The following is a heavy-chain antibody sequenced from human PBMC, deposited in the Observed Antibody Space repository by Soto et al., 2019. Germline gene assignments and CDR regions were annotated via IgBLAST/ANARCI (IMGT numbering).Heavy chain of an antibody. Sequence: PSQTLSLTCAISVDSVSSNSAAWNWIRQSPSRGLEWLGRTYYRSKWYNDYAVSVKSRITINPDTSKNQFSLQLNSVTPEDTAVYYCARSAAGTRGMGYYYYMDVWGKGTTVTVSS. V-gene: IGHV6-1*01. CDR3: ARSAAGTRGMGYYYYMDV. D-gene: IGHD6-13*01. CDR1: VDSVSSNSAA. CDR2: TYYRSKWYN. J-gene: IGHJ6*03.